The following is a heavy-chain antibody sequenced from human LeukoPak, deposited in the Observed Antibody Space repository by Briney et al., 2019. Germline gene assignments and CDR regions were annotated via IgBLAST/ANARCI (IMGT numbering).Heavy chain of an antibody. J-gene: IGHJ5*02. CDR1: GYTFTSYA. V-gene: IGHV7-4-1*02. Sequence: ASVKVSCKASGYTFTSYAMNWVRQAPGQGLEWMGWINTNTGNPTYAQGFTGRFVFSLDTSVSTAYLQISSLKAEDTAVYYCARGRFYYDSSGYYYDRWWFDPWGQGTLVTVSS. CDR2: INTNTGNP. CDR3: ARGRFYYDSSGYYYDRWWFDP. D-gene: IGHD3-22*01.